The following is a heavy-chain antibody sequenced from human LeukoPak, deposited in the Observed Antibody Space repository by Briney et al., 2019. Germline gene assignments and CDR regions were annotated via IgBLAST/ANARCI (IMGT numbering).Heavy chain of an antibody. V-gene: IGHV4-34*01. J-gene: IGHJ4*02. CDR1: GGSFSGYY. CDR2: INHSGST. Sequence: SETLSLTCAVYGGSFSGYYWSWIRQPPGKGLEWIGEINHSGSTNYNPSLKSRVTISADTSKNQFSLKLSSVTAADTAVYYCARGRSIVAVLPFDYWGQGTLVTVSS. CDR3: ARGRSIVAVLPFDY. D-gene: IGHD2-15*01.